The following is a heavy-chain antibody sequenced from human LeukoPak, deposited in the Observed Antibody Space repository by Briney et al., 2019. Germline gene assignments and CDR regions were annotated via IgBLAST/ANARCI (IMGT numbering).Heavy chain of an antibody. D-gene: IGHD4-17*01. V-gene: IGHV4-34*01. Sequence: SETLSLTCALYGGSLSGYYWSWIRQPPGKGLEWVGEINHSGSTNYNPSLKRRVTIPVNTSKNQSSLKLSSVTPTDRPVYYWARCRRPHYGAVSSYSVRRSGFDYWGQGTLVTVSS. CDR1: GGSLSGYY. CDR2: INHSGST. J-gene: IGHJ4*02. CDR3: ARCRRPHYGAVSSYSVRRSGFDY.